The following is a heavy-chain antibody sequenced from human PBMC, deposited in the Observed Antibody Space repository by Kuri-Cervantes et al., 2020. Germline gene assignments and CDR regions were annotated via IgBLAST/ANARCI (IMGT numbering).Heavy chain of an antibody. V-gene: IGHV3-7*04. D-gene: IGHD2/OR15-2a*01. Sequence: GGSLRLSCAASAFTFSSYWMSWVRQAPGKGLEWVANIKQDGSEKYYVDSVKGRFTISRDNAKNSLLLQMNSLRAEDTAVYYCTREAFFCDDYWGQGTLVTVSS. CDR2: IKQDGSEK. CDR3: TREAFFCDDY. J-gene: IGHJ4*02. CDR1: AFTFSSYW.